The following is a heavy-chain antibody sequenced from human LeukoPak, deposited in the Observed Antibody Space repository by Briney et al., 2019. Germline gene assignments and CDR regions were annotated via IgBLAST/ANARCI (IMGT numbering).Heavy chain of an antibody. Sequence: PGGSLRLSCAASGFAFRSYWMSWVRQAPGKGLEWVANINQDGGESHCVDSVKGRYTISRDNAKNSLFLQMNSLRAEDTAVYYCARDWHYYDSTTYYYYFDCWGQGTLVTVSS. CDR1: GFAFRSYW. J-gene: IGHJ4*02. V-gene: IGHV3-7*01. CDR2: INQDGGES. CDR3: ARDWHYYDSTTYYYYFDC. D-gene: IGHD3-22*01.